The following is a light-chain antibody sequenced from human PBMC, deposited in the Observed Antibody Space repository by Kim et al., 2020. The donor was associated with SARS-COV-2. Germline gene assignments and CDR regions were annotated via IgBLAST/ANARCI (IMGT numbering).Light chain of an antibody. Sequence: RATTSCSAGTSNTGTNYVYWYRHHPGTAPKPLLFSYNPRPSGVPDRFPGSKSGTSASLALSGLRSEAEAEYYCAGWDYSLSGWVFGGGTQLTVL. CDR3: AGWDYSLSGWV. V-gene: IGLV1-47*02. CDR1: TSNTGTNY. CDR2: SYN. J-gene: IGLJ3*02.